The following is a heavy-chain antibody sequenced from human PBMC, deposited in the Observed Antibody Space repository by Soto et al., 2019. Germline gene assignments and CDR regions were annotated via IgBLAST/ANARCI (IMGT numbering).Heavy chain of an antibody. V-gene: IGHV3-23*01. CDR2: ISGSGGST. CDR3: AKDQGRRGVTGVY. J-gene: IGHJ4*02. D-gene: IGHD2-21*02. Sequence: EVQLLESGGGLVQPGGSLRLSCAASGFTFSSYAMSWVRQAPGKGLEWVSAISGSGGSTYYADSVKGRFTISRNNSKNTLYLQMNSLRAEDTAVYYCAKDQGRRGVTGVYWGQGTLVTVSS. CDR1: GFTFSSYA.